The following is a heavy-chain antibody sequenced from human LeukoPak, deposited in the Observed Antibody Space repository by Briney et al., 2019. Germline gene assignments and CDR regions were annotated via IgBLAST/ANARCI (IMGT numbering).Heavy chain of an antibody. CDR3: ARDAADRDYYYYMDV. CDR2: IYYSGST. Sequence: SETLSLTCTVSGGSISSYYWSWLRQPPGKGLEWIGYIYYSGSTNYNPSLKSRVTISVGTSKNQFSLKLSSVTAADTAVYYCARDAADRDYYYYMDVWGKGTTVTVSS. J-gene: IGHJ6*03. CDR1: GGSISSYY. V-gene: IGHV4-59*01. D-gene: IGHD2-15*01.